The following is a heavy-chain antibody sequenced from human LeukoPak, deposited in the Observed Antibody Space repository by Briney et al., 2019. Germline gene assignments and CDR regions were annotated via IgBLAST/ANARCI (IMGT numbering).Heavy chain of an antibody. CDR2: IYSGGST. CDR3: ARTPYSSGWYVY. D-gene: IGHD6-19*01. CDR1: GFTVSSNY. J-gene: IGHJ4*02. Sequence: GGSLRLSCAASGFTVSSNYMSWVRQAPGKELEWVSVIYSGGSTLYAESAKGGFTISRDNSKNTLNLQMNSLRAEDTAVYYCARTPYSSGWYVYWGQGTLVTVSS. V-gene: IGHV3-66*02.